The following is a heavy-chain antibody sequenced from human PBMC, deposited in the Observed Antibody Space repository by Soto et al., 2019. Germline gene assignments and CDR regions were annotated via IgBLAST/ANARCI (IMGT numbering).Heavy chain of an antibody. CDR3: ALGGYNYGRPFDF. D-gene: IGHD5-18*01. Sequence: SETLSLTCNVSGGSISNFHLSWIRQPPGKGLEWIGYIYYSGNYYNPSLTSRVSMSLDKSKNQFSLHLKSVTAADTALYFCALGGYNYGRPFDFWGQGTRVTVSS. CDR2: IYYSGN. J-gene: IGHJ4*02. CDR1: GGSISNFH. V-gene: IGHV4-59*01.